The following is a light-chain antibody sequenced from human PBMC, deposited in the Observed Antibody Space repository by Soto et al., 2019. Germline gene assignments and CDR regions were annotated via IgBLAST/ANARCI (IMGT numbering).Light chain of an antibody. CDR1: QSLSSR. V-gene: IGKV1-39*01. Sequence: IQMTQSPSSLSASVGDRVTITCRASQSLSSRLTWYQQKPGEAPKLLIYETSSLHSGVPSRFSGSGSETDFTLTINSLXPEDFATYYCQQSFSPPYTFGQGTKLEIK. CDR3: QQSFSPPYT. J-gene: IGKJ2*01. CDR2: ETS.